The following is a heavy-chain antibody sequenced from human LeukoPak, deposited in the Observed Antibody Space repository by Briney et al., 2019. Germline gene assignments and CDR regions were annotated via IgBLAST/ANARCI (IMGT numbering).Heavy chain of an antibody. D-gene: IGHD3-3*01. Sequence: GSSVKVSCKASGGTFSSYAISWVRQAPGQGLEWMGGIIPLFGTANYAQKFQGRVTITADESTSTAYMELSSLRSGDTAVYYCARVWDDFWSGYYSYYFDYWGQGTLVTVSS. J-gene: IGHJ4*02. CDR3: ARVWDDFWSGYYSYYFDY. CDR1: GGTFSSYA. CDR2: IIPLFGTA. V-gene: IGHV1-69*01.